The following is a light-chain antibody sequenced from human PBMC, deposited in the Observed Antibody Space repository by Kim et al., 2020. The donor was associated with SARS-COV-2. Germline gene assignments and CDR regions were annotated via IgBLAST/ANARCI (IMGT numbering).Light chain of an antibody. CDR1: QDISNY. J-gene: IGKJ4*01. CDR3: QTYANLPLP. V-gene: IGKV1-33*01. Sequence: DIQMTQSPSSLSASVGDRVTITCQASQDISNYLNWYQQKPGKAPKLLIYDASNLETGVPSRFSGSGSGTDFTFTISSLQPEDIATYYSQTYANLPLPLGGGTKLET. CDR2: DAS.